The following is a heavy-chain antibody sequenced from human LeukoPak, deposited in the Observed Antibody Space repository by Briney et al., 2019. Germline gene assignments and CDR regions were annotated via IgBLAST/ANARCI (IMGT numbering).Heavy chain of an antibody. D-gene: IGHD3-10*01. CDR2: LSWNCGDI. CDR1: GFTFDDYA. CDR3: AKDYGSGSLEYFQH. Sequence: PGGCLRLSRAASGFTFDDYALHWAREAPGKGLEWVSGLSWNCGDIGYADAVKGRFTISRDNAKNSLDLEMNGLGAEDTALYYCAKDYGSGSLEYFQHWGQRSLVSVCS. J-gene: IGHJ1*01. V-gene: IGHV3-9*01.